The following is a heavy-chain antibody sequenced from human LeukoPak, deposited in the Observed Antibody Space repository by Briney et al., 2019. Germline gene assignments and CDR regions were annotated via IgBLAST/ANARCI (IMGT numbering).Heavy chain of an antibody. D-gene: IGHD3-22*01. J-gene: IGHJ3*01. CDR1: GASISSGDYY. V-gene: IGHV4-30-4*01. CDR2: IYDGGNT. CDR3: VKQWLRNAFDL. Sequence: PSETLSLTCSVSGASISSGDYYWSWIRQPPGKGLERIGYIYDGGNTYYNPSLKSRVTISVDTSKNQFSLRLRSVTAADTAVYYCVKQWLRNAFDLWGQGTMVTVSS.